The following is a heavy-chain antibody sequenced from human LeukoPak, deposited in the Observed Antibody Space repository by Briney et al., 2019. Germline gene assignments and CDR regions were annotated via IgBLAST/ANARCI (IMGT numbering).Heavy chain of an antibody. CDR3: AKDRQFNYYGSSGAFDI. V-gene: IGHV3-7*03. D-gene: IGHD3-10*01. J-gene: IGHJ3*02. CDR1: GFTFSSYW. Sequence: GGSLRLSCAASGFTFSSYWMSWVRQAPGKGLEWVANIKQDGSEKYYVDSVKGRFTISRDNSKNTLYLQMNSLRAEDTAVYYCAKDRQFNYYGSSGAFDIWGQGTMVTVSS. CDR2: IKQDGSEK.